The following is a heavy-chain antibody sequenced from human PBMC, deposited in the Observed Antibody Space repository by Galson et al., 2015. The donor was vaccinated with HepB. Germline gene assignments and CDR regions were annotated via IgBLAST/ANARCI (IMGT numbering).Heavy chain of an antibody. CDR2: ISSVGSSE. Sequence: SLRLSCAASGFTFSTCGMHWVRQAPGKGLEWVAFISSVGSSEYFADSVKGRFTISRDNSHNTLHLHMNSLRTEDTAIYYCATEGDVGSYGFFEPWGQGTVVTVSS. CDR1: GFTFSTCG. D-gene: IGHD1-26*01. J-gene: IGHJ5*02. CDR3: ATEGDVGSYGFFEP. V-gene: IGHV3-30*03.